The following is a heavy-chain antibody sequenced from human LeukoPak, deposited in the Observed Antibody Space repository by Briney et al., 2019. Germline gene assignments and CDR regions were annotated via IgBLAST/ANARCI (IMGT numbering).Heavy chain of an antibody. CDR1: GYTFTSYY. CDR2: INPSGGST. CDR3: ARAFPARIAVADD. D-gene: IGHD6-19*01. V-gene: IGHV1-46*01. J-gene: IGHJ4*02. Sequence: ASVKVSCKASGYTFTSYYVHWVRQAPGQGLEWMGIINPSGGSTSYAQKFQGRVTMTRDTSTSTVYMELSSLRSEDTAVYYCARAFPARIAVADDWGQGTLVTVSS.